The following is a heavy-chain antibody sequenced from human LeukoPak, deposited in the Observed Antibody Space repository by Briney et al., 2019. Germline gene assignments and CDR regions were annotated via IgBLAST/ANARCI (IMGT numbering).Heavy chain of an antibody. V-gene: IGHV3-48*01. CDR3: ARDFGYDYVLGSYRANPIDY. D-gene: IGHD3-16*02. CDR2: ISSSSSTI. CDR1: LFTFRSYS. J-gene: IGHJ4*02. Sequence: PGGTPRLSSAESLFTFRSYSMNSGRQAPGTGREWVSYISSSSSTIYYADSVKGRFTISRDNAKNLLYLQMNSLRAEDRAVYYCARDFGYDYVLGSYRANPIDYWGQGTLVTVSS.